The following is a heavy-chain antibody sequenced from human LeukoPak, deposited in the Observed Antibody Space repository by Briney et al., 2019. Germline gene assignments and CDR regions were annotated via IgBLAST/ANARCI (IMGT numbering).Heavy chain of an antibody. Sequence: SETLSLTCAVYGGSFSGYYWSWIRQPPGKGLEWIGEINHSGSTNYNPSLKSRVTISVDTSKNQFSLKLSSVTAADTAVYYCATGGYDAFDIWGQGTMVTVSS. D-gene: IGHD3-22*01. CDR2: INHSGST. J-gene: IGHJ3*02. V-gene: IGHV4-34*01. CDR3: ATGGYDAFDI. CDR1: GGSFSGYY.